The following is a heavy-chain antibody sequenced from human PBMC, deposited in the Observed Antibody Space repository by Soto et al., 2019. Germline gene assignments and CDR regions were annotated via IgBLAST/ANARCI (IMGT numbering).Heavy chain of an antibody. CDR3: ARQPAHVYEASPKWFDP. CDR1: GFTFSSYE. D-gene: IGHD3-16*01. V-gene: IGHV3-48*03. J-gene: IGHJ5*02. Sequence: EVLLVESGGGLVQPGGSLRLSCTASGFTFSSYEMNWVRQAPGKGLEWISYISTSGRTIFDAGSVKGRFTISRDNTRNTLFLQIDSLRPEDTAVYYCARQPAHVYEASPKWFDPWGQGTVVIVSS. CDR2: ISTSGRTI.